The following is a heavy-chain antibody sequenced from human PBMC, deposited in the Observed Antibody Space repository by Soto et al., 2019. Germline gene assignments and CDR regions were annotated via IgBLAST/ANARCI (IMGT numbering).Heavy chain of an antibody. Sequence: GESLKISCKGSGYSFTSYWIGWVRQMPGKGLEWMGIIYPGDSDTRYSPSFQGQVTISADKSISTAYLQWSSLKASDTAMYYCARLSNIAAAGTYYGMDVWGQGTTVTVSS. CDR1: GYSFTSYW. CDR3: ARLSNIAAAGTYYGMDV. CDR2: IYPGDSDT. J-gene: IGHJ6*02. V-gene: IGHV5-51*01. D-gene: IGHD6-13*01.